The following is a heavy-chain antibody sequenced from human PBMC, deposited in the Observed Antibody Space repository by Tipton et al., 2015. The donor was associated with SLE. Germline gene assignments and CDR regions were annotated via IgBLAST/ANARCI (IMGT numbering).Heavy chain of an antibody. J-gene: IGHJ6*02. V-gene: IGHV4-30-2*01. Sequence: TLSLTCTVSGGSTSSSSYFWGWIRQPPGKGLEWIGYIYHTGSTYYNPSLKSRVTISVDTSKNQFSLKLSSVTAADTAVYYCARDRGIAAGDYYYYGMDVWGQGTTVTVSS. D-gene: IGHD6-13*01. CDR2: IYHTGST. CDR3: ARDRGIAAGDYYYYGMDV. CDR1: GGSTSSSSYF.